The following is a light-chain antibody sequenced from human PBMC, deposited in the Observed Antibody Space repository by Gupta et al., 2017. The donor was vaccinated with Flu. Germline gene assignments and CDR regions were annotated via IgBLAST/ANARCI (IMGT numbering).Light chain of an antibody. CDR2: WAS. V-gene: IGKV4-1*01. J-gene: IGKJ2*01. Sequence: NCMSSQPILYSSNNKNSVAWYQQKPGQPPKLLIYWASTRESGVPDRFSGSGSGTSFTLTISSLQAEDVAVYYCQQHYSTPYTFGQGTKLEIK. CDR3: QQHYSTPYT. CDR1: QPILYSSNNKNS.